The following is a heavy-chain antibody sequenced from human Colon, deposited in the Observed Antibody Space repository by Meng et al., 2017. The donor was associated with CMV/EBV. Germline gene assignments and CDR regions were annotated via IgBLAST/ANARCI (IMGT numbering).Heavy chain of an antibody. Sequence: QVQRLRSGAEGKKPGVSLKVSGKASGYTFIGYYLHWLRQAPGQGLEWMGWINPNTGATNYAQRFQGRVTMTGDTSVSTARMELARLTSDDTAVYYCARGPSIHSSLQQFDTWGQGTLVTVVS. CDR2: INPNTGAT. J-gene: IGHJ5*02. D-gene: IGHD6-13*01. CDR3: ARGPSIHSSLQQFDT. CDR1: GYTFIGYY. V-gene: IGHV1-2*02.